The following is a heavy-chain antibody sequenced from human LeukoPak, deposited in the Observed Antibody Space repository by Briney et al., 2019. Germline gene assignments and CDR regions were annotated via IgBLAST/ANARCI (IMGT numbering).Heavy chain of an antibody. CDR1: GFTFSNAW. CDR2: IWYDGSNK. CDR3: ARDYYDSSGYPSFDP. Sequence: GGSLRLSCAASGFTFSNAWMSWVRQAPGKGLEWGAVIWYDGSNKYYADSVKGRFAISRDNSKNTLYLQMNSLRAEDTAVYYCARDYYDSSGYPSFDPWGQGTLVTVSS. J-gene: IGHJ5*02. D-gene: IGHD3-22*01. V-gene: IGHV3-33*08.